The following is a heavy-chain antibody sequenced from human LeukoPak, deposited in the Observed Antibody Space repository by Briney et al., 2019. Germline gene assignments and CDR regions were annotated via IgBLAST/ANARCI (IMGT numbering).Heavy chain of an antibody. CDR1: GYTFIRYG. D-gene: IGHD3-3*01. J-gene: IGHJ3*02. V-gene: IGHV1-18*01. Sequence: ASVKVSCKTSGYTFIRYGISWVRQAPGQGLEWMGWISPYNDNKKFLQKLQGRVTMTTDTSTSTAYMELRSLRSDDTAVYYCARDPGSTYDFWSGYSKYDAFDIWGQGTMVTVSS. CDR3: ARDPGSTYDFWSGYSKYDAFDI. CDR2: ISPYNDNK.